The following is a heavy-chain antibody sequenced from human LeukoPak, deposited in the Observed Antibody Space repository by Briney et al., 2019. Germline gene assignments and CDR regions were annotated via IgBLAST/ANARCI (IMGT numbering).Heavy chain of an antibody. Sequence: SGGSLRLSCAASGFTFSNYLMHWVRQAPGKGLEWVAVISSDGSNEYYAESLKGRFTLSRDNFKNMLYLQMNSLRAEDTAVYYCARYYYDSSGYPYYLDYWGQGTLVTVSP. CDR2: ISSDGSNE. CDR1: GFTFSNYL. D-gene: IGHD3-22*01. V-gene: IGHV3-30*14. CDR3: ARYYYDSSGYPYYLDY. J-gene: IGHJ4*02.